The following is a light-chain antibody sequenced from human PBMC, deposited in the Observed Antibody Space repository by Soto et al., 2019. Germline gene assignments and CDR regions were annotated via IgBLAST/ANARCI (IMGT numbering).Light chain of an antibody. CDR2: LGS. J-gene: IGKJ4*01. CDR3: MQALQSLPT. V-gene: IGKV2-28*01. CDR1: QSLLHSNGYNY. Sequence: DIVMTQSPLSLPVTPGEPASISCRSSQSLLHSNGYNYLDWYLQKPGQSPQLLIYLGSHRASGVTERFSGSASGTDFTLKISRAEAEDVGVYYCMQALQSLPTFGGRTKVDIK.